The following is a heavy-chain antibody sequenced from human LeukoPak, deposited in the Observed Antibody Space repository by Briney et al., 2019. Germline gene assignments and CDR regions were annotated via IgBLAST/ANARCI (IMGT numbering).Heavy chain of an antibody. CDR1: GGSISSYY. CDR2: IYYSGST. Sequence: SETLSLTCTVSGGSISSYYWIWIRQPPGKGLEWIGYIYYSGSTNYNPSLKSRVTISVDTSKNQFSLKLSSVTAADTAVYYCARRGSLTNWGIVMSWYFDLWGRGTLVTVSS. CDR3: ARRGSLTNWGIVMSWYFDL. J-gene: IGHJ2*01. D-gene: IGHD7-27*01. V-gene: IGHV4-59*01.